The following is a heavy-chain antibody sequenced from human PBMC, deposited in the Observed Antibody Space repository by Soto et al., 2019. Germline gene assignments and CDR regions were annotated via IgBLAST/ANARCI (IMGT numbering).Heavy chain of an antibody. D-gene: IGHD3-22*01. CDR2: ISGSGGST. CDR3: AANRGYNYYYGMDV. J-gene: IGHJ6*02. CDR1: GFTFSSYA. V-gene: IGHV3-23*01. Sequence: EVQLLESGGGLVQPGGSLRLSCAASGFTFSSYAMSWVRQAPGKGLEWVSAISGSGGSTYYADSVKGRFTISRDNSKNTLYLQMNSLRAEDTAVYYCAANRGYNYYYGMDVWGQGTTVTVYS.